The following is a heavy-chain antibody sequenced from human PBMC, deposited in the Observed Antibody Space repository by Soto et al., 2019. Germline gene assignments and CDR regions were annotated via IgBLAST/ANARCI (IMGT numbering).Heavy chain of an antibody. CDR1: GSSINSSGYY. CDR3: ARLPSRHLVDY. CDR2: MFYGVST. V-gene: IGHV4-39*01. Sequence: WETLSLTCTVSGSSINSSGYYWGWIRQPPGKGLEWIGSMFYGVSTYYNPSLKSRVTVSVDTSKNQFSLNLRSVTAADTAVYYCARLPSRHLVDYWGQGTLVPSPQ. D-gene: IGHD3-3*02. J-gene: IGHJ4*02.